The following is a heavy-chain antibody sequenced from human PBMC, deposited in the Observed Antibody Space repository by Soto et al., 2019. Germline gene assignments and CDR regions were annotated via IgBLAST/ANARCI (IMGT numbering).Heavy chain of an antibody. V-gene: IGHV1-69*13. CDR3: ARDLRTTVTTDYYYGMDV. D-gene: IGHD4-17*01. J-gene: IGHJ6*02. Sequence: ASVKVSCKASGGTFSSYAISWVRQAPGQGLEWMGGIIPIFGTANYAQKFQGRVTITADESTSTAYMELSSLRSEDTAVYYCARDLRTTVTTDYYYGMDVWGQGTTVTVSS. CDR1: GGTFSSYA. CDR2: IIPIFGTA.